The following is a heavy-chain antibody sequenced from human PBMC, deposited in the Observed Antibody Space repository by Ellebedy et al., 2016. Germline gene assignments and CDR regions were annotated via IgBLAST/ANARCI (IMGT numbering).Heavy chain of an antibody. Sequence: ETLSLTCAASGFTFSSYSMNWVRQAPGKGLEWVSYISSSSSTIYYADSVKGRFTISRDNSKNTLYLQMNSLRAEDTAVYYCARTYYDSSGYYWGELDYWGQGTLVTVSS. CDR3: ARTYYDSSGYYWGELDY. CDR2: ISSSSSTI. J-gene: IGHJ4*02. D-gene: IGHD3-22*01. V-gene: IGHV3-48*01. CDR1: GFTFSSYS.